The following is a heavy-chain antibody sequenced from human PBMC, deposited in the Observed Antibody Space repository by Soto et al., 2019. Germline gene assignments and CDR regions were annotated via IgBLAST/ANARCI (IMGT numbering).Heavy chain of an antibody. V-gene: IGHV1-46*01. D-gene: IGHD1-1*01. CDR3: ARDYNWAVDY. J-gene: IGHJ4*02. CDR1: GFTFTSYH. Sequence: QVQLVQSGAEVKKPGASLKVSCKASGFTFTSYHMHWLRQAPGQGLQWKGIIQPRDHSINYAQKFQGRVSTTWDTSTSTVYMELSSLRSDDPAVYYCARDYNWAVDYWGQGTLVTVSS. CDR2: IQPRDHSI.